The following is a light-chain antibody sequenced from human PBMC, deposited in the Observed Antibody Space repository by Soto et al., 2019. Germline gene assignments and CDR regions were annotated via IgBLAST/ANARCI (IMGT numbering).Light chain of an antibody. Sequence: AIQVTQSPSSLSASGGDRITITCRASQDVRGALAWYQQKPGKAPKLLIYDVSTLESGVPSRFSGSGSGTEFTLTISSLQPEDFGTDYCQQFNSYPITFGHGTRMEIK. CDR1: QDVRGA. CDR2: DVS. V-gene: IGKV1-13*02. J-gene: IGKJ5*01. CDR3: QQFNSYPIT.